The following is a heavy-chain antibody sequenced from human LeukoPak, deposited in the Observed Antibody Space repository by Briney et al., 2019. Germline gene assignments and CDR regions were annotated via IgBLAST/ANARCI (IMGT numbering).Heavy chain of an antibody. CDR1: GGSISSSSYY. CDR2: INHSGST. V-gene: IGHV4-39*07. D-gene: IGHD3-9*01. CDR3: ARGFPLSDILTGFAPELDY. Sequence: SETLSLTCTVSGGSISSSSYYWGWIRQPPGKGLEWIGEINHSGSTNYNPSLKSRVTISVDTSKNQFSLKLSSVTAADTAVYYCARGFPLSDILTGFAPELDYWGQGTLVTVSS. J-gene: IGHJ4*02.